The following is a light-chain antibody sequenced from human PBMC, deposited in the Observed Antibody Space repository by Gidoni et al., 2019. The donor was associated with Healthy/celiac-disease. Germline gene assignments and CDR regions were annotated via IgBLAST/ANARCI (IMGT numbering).Light chain of an antibody. CDR2: GAS. CDR1: QSVSSSY. Sequence: EILFTQSPGPLSLSPGERATLSCRASQSVSSSYLAWYQQKPGQAPRLLIYGASSRATGIPDRFSGSGSGTDFTLTISRLEPEDFAVYYCQQYGSSPPLTFGGGTKVEIK. CDR3: QQYGSSPPLT. J-gene: IGKJ4*01. V-gene: IGKV3-20*01.